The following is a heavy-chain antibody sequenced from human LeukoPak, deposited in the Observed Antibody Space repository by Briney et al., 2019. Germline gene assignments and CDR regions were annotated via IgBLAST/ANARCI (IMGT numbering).Heavy chain of an antibody. Sequence: ASVKVSCKASGYTFNDYYMHWVRQAPGQGLEWMGWINPNSGGTNYAQKFQGRVTMTRDTSISTAYMELSRLRSDDTAVYYCAREDVVVVAATIQYFQHWGQGTLVTVSS. D-gene: IGHD2-15*01. J-gene: IGHJ1*01. CDR3: AREDVVVVAATIQYFQH. CDR1: GYTFNDYY. CDR2: INPNSGGT. V-gene: IGHV1-2*02.